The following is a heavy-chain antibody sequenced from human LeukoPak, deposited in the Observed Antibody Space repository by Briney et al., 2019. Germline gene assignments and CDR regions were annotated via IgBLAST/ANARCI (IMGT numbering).Heavy chain of an antibody. Sequence: SETLSLTCAVYGGSFSGYYWSWIRQPPGKGLEWIGEINHSGSTNYNPSLKSRVTISVDTSKNQFSLKLSSVTAADTAVYYCAERKLLWFGERGFDPWDQGTLVTVSS. V-gene: IGHV4-34*01. D-gene: IGHD3-10*01. CDR2: INHSGST. CDR3: AERKLLWFGERGFDP. J-gene: IGHJ5*02. CDR1: GGSFSGYY.